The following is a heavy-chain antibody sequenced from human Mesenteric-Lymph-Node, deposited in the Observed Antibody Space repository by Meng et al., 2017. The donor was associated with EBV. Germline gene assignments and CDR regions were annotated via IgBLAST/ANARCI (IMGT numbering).Heavy chain of an antibody. CDR3: ARDDCTGGSCHSFGWFDP. CDR1: GCSSSMCAYY. CDR2: IYDSGST. Sequence: RRGRGPGLVKPSQTLFRPWAVSGCSSSMCAYYWSWIRQPPGKGLEWIGYIYDSGSTYYNPSLKNRITMSVDTSKNQFSLKLSYVTVADTAVYYCARDDCTGGSCHSFGWFDPWGQGTLVTVSS. J-gene: IGHJ5*02. V-gene: IGHV4-30-4*01. D-gene: IGHD2-15*01.